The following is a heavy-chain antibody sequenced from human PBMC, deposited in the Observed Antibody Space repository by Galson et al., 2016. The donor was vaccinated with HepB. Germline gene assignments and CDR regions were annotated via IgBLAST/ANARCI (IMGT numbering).Heavy chain of an antibody. CDR2: ISRSGDST. CDR1: GFTFRNYG. V-gene: IGHV3-23*01. D-gene: IGHD2-2*01. Sequence: SLRLSCAASGFTFRNYGMTWVRQAPGKGLEVVSSISRSGDSTDYADSVKGRFTISRDNSKNTLSLQMNSLTADDTAIYYCVQGSTAPAVWGPGTLVTVSS. CDR3: VQGSTAPAV. J-gene: IGHJ1*01.